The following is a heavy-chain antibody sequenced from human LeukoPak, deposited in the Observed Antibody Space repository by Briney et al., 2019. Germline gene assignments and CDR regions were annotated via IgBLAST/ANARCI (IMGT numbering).Heavy chain of an antibody. V-gene: IGHV4-59*08. CDR1: GASISSYY. CDR3: ARHQGTSGTTAYFDY. Sequence: SETLSLTCTVSGASISSYYWSWIRQPPGKRLEWIGYIYYSGSTNYNPSLKSRVTISVDTSKNQFSLKVSSVTAADTAVYYCARHQGTSGTTAYFDYWGQGTLVTVSS. D-gene: IGHD1-1*01. CDR2: IYYSGST. J-gene: IGHJ4*02.